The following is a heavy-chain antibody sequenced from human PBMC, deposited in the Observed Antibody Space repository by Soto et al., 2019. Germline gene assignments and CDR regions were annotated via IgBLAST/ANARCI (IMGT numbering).Heavy chain of an antibody. J-gene: IGHJ4*02. V-gene: IGHV3-33*01. CDR2: IWYDGSNK. Sequence: QVQLVESGGGVVQPGRSLRLSCAASGFTFSSYGMHWVRQAPGKGLEWVAVIWYDGSNKYYADSVKGRFTISRDNSKNTLYLQMNSLRAEDTAVYYCAREWLSQGFDYWGQGTLVTVSS. D-gene: IGHD3-22*01. CDR1: GFTFSSYG. CDR3: AREWLSQGFDY.